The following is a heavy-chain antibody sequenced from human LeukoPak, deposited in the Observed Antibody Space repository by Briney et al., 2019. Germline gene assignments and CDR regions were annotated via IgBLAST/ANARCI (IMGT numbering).Heavy chain of an antibody. D-gene: IGHD3-16*01. CDR3: AKFGGTTHYFDY. CDR1: GFTFSSYA. CDR2: IPGSGGAT. Sequence: PGGSLRLSCEASGFTFSSYAIRWVRQAPGTGLEWVSSIPGSGGATYYADSVKGRFTISRDNSKNTLYLQMNSLRAEDTAVYYCAKFGGTTHYFDYWGQGTLVTVSS. V-gene: IGHV3-23*01. J-gene: IGHJ4*02.